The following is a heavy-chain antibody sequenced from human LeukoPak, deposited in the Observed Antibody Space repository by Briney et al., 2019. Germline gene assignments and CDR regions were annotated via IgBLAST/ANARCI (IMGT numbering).Heavy chain of an antibody. CDR1: GFTFSSYW. CDR3: ARDSSGRHTLAY. D-gene: IGHD6-19*01. V-gene: IGHV3-74*01. J-gene: IGHJ4*02. CDR2: VNSDGSFT. Sequence: GGSLRLSCAASGFTFSSYWMHWVRQAPGKGLVWVSRVNSDGSFTSYADSVKGRFTISRDNAKNTLYLQMNSLRAEDTAVYYCARDSSGRHTLAYWGQGTLVTVSS.